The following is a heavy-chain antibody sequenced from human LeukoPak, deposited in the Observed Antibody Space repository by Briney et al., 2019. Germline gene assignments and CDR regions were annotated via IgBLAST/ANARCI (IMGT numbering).Heavy chain of an antibody. CDR3: ARRTNLYSSSPRIIDY. V-gene: IGHV4-4*09. CDR2: IYSSGST. Sequence: SETLSLTCTVSGGSITNFYWSRIRQPPGKRLECIGYIYSSGSTTYNPSLKSRVTISVDTSKNQFSLKLSSVTAADTAVYYCARRTNLYSSSPRIIDYWGQGTLVTVSS. D-gene: IGHD6-13*01. CDR1: GGSITNFY. J-gene: IGHJ4*02.